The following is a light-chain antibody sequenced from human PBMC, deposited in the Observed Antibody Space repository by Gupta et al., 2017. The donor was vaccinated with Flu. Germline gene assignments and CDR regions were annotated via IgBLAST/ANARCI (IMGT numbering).Light chain of an antibody. J-gene: IGLJ2*01. V-gene: IGLV4-69*01. Sequence: VMLTATLSSEHSSYAIAWLHHQPETAPLYLMNLNSDGSHSTGAVIPYRFSGSSSVAERSLTISSRQSEDEADYYCQTWCTGVVFGGGTKLTVL. CDR1: SEHSSYA. CDR2: LNSDGSH. CDR3: QTWCTGVV.